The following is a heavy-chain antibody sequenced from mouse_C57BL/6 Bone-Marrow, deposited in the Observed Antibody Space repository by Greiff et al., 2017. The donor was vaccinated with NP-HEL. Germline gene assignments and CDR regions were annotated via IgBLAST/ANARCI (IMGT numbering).Heavy chain of an antibody. CDR2: IDPSDSYT. CDR1: GYTFTSYW. Sequence: VQLQQSGAELVMPGASVKLSCKASGYTFTSYWMHWVKQRPGQGLEWIGEIDPSDSYTNYNQKFKGKSTLTVDKSSSTAYMQLSSLTSEDSAVYYCAREEYYAFDVWGTGTTVTVSS. V-gene: IGHV1-69*01. D-gene: IGHD1-1*01. CDR3: AREEYYAFDV. J-gene: IGHJ1*03.